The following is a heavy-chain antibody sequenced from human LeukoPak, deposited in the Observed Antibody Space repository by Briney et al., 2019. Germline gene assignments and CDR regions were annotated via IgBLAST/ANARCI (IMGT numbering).Heavy chain of an antibody. Sequence: GRSLRLSCAASGFTFDDHAMHWVRQAPGKGLEWVSGISWNSYNIGYADSVKGRFTISRDNARNSLYLQMNSLRAEDTALYYCAKDKAIQQTWFDYWGQGTLVTVSS. CDR3: AKDKAIQQTWFDY. CDR1: GFTFDDHA. D-gene: IGHD5-18*01. CDR2: ISWNSYNI. J-gene: IGHJ4*02. V-gene: IGHV3-9*01.